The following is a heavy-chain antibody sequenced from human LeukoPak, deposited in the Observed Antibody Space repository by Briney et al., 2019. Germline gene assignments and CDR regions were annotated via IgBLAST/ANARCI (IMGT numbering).Heavy chain of an antibody. J-gene: IGHJ3*02. Sequence: ASVKVSCKASGYTFTSYDINWVRQATGQGLEWMGWMNPNSGNTGYAQKFQGRVTMTRNTSISTAYMELSSLRSEDTAVYYCATDIIDDYVWGSYRGFDIWGQGTMVTVSS. V-gene: IGHV1-8*01. CDR2: MNPNSGNT. CDR3: ATDIIDDYVWGSYRGFDI. D-gene: IGHD3-16*02. CDR1: GYTFTSYD.